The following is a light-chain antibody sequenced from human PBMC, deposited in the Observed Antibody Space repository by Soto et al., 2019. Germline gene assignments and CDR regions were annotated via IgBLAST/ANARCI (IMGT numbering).Light chain of an antibody. CDR3: QSYDSSLSGSIV. Sequence: QSVLTQPPSVSGAPGQRVTVSCTVSIASIGAGYDVHWYQQLPGTAPKLLIYGNNNRPSGVPDRFSGSKSGTSASLAITGLQAEDESDYYCQSYDSSLSGSIVFGTGTKVNVL. CDR1: IASIGAGYD. J-gene: IGLJ1*01. CDR2: GNN. V-gene: IGLV1-40*01.